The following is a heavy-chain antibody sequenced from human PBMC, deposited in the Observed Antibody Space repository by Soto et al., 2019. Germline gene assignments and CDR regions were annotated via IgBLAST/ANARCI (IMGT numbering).Heavy chain of an antibody. V-gene: IGHV4-59*01. Sequence: QVQLQESGPGLVKPSETLSLTCTVSGGSISYNSWSWIRQPPGKGLQWIGYIYYSGSTNYNPSLKRRVTMSVDTSKNQFSLKLSSVTAADTAVYYCASQSGSYDYWGQGTLVTVSS. CDR1: GGSISYNS. CDR3: ASQSGSYDY. CDR2: IYYSGST. J-gene: IGHJ4*02. D-gene: IGHD1-26*01.